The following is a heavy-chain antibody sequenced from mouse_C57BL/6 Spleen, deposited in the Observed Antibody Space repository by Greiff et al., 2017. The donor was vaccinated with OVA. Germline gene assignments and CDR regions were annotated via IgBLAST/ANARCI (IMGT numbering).Heavy chain of an antibody. Sequence: EVQRVESGGDLVKPGGSLKLSCAASGFTFSSYGMSWVRQTPDKRLEWVATISSGCSYTYSPASVKGRFTISRDNAKNTLYLQMSSLKSEDTAMYYCARGGTSPCDYWGQGTTLTVSS. CDR1: GFTFSSYG. V-gene: IGHV5-6*01. CDR3: ARGGTSPCDY. CDR2: ISSGCSYT. J-gene: IGHJ2*01.